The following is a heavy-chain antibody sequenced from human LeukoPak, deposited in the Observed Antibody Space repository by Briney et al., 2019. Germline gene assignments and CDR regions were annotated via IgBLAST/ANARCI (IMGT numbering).Heavy chain of an antibody. D-gene: IGHD6-13*01. CDR2: VSAYNGNT. J-gene: IGHJ4*02. CDR1: GYTFTSYG. CDR3: ARDGEFGYSGNLSHDY. Sequence: WASVKVSCKASGYTFTSYGISWVRQSPGQGLEWMGWVSAYNGNTNYAQKLQGRVTMTTDTSTSTAYMELRSRRSDDTAVYYCARDGEFGYSGNLSHDYWGQGTLVTVSS. V-gene: IGHV1-18*01.